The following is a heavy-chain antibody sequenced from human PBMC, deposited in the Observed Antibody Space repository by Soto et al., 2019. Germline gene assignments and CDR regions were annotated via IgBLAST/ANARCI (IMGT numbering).Heavy chain of an antibody. CDR2: IWYDGSNK. D-gene: IGHD3-10*01. V-gene: IGHV3-33*01. CDR3: ARDSAGLLHYYYYGMDV. J-gene: IGHJ6*02. Sequence: GGSLRLSCAASGFTSSSYGMHWDRQAPGKGLEWVAVIWYDGSNKYYADSVKGRFTISRDNSKNTLYLQMNSLRAEDTAVYYCARDSAGLLHYYYYGMDVWGQGTTVTVSS. CDR1: GFTSSSYG.